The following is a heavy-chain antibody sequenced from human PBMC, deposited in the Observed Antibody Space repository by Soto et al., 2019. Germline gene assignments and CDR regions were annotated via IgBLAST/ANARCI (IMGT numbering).Heavy chain of an antibody. J-gene: IGHJ4*02. D-gene: IGHD1-1*01. CDR3: ATQDFRGTTGTT. V-gene: IGHV3-23*01. CDR1: GVTFSSFA. CDR2: ISGSSDIT. Sequence: GGSLRLSCAASGVTFSSFAMGWARQAPGKGLEWVSLISGSSDITYYANSVKGRFTISRDNSKNTLYLQINSLRAEDTAVYFCATQDFRGTTGTTWGQGTLVTVSS.